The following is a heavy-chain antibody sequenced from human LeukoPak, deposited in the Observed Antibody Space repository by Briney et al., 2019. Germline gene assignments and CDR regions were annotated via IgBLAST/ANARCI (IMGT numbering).Heavy chain of an antibody. V-gene: IGHV3-11*04. CDR3: ARDLNWETY. CDR1: GFTFSDYY. J-gene: IGHJ4*02. CDR2: ISSSGNST. Sequence: GGSLRLSCAASGFTFSDYYMSWIRQAPGKGLEWVSYISSSGNSTYYSDSVRGRFTISRDNAKNSLSLQMNSLRAEDTAVYYCARDLNWETYWGQGTLVTVSS. D-gene: IGHD7-27*01.